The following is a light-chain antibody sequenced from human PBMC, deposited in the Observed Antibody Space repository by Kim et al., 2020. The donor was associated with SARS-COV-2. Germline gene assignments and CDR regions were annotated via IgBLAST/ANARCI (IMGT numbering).Light chain of an antibody. Sequence: QSALTQPASLSGSPGQSITIACTGTTSDVGAYDYVSWYQQFPGNAPNLIIYDVTHRPSGFSDRFSGSKSGNTDSLTISGRQADDEADYYCSSFTTTTTRVFGGGTQLNVL. CDR2: DVT. CDR1: TSDVGAYDY. J-gene: IGLJ3*02. CDR3: SSFTTTTTRV. V-gene: IGLV2-14*03.